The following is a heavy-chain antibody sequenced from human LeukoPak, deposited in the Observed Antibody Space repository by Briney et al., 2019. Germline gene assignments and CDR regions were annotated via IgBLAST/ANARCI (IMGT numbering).Heavy chain of an antibody. V-gene: IGHV3-21*01. J-gene: IGHJ4*02. CDR2: ISSSSSYI. Sequence: PGGSLRLSCAASGLTFSSYSMNWVRQAPGKGLEWVSSISSSSSYIYYADSVKGRFTISRDNAKNSLYLQMNSLRAEDTAVYYCARDFGDYVWGSYDYWGQGTLVTVSS. D-gene: IGHD3-16*01. CDR3: ARDFGDYVWGSYDY. CDR1: GLTFSSYS.